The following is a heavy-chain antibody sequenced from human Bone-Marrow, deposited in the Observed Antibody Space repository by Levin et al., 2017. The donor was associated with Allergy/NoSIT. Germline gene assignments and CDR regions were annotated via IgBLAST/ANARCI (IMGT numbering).Heavy chain of an antibody. V-gene: IGHV3-9*01. CDR2: ISWDSSNI. CDR1: GFSFDDYA. D-gene: IGHD3-10*01. Sequence: SLKISCAASGFSFDDYAMHWVRQTPGKGLAWVSGISWDSSNIDYADSVRGRFTISRDNAKSSVYLQMNSLRDEDTALYYCAKGIYGSGSYEFDYWGQGAQVTVSS. CDR3: AKGIYGSGSYEFDY. J-gene: IGHJ4*02.